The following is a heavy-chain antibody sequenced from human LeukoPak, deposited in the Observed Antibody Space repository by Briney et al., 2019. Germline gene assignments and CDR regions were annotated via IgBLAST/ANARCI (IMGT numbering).Heavy chain of an antibody. CDR3: ARDRGAVVPFDY. CDR1: GGSISSSSYY. CDR2: IYYSGST. Sequence: PSETLSLTCTVSGGSISSSSYYWGWIRQPPGKGLEWIGSIYYSGSTYYNPSLKSRVTISVDTSKNQFSLKLSSVTAADTAVYYCARDRGAVVPFDYWGQGTLVTVSS. D-gene: IGHD3-10*01. V-gene: IGHV4-39*07. J-gene: IGHJ4*02.